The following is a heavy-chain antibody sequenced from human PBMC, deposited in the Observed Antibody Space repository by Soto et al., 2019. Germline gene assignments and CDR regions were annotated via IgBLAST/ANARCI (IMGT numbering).Heavy chain of an antibody. V-gene: IGHV3-15*07. J-gene: IGHJ4*01. Sequence: GGSLRLSCAASGFPFSNAWINWVRQVPGMGLEWVGRVKSKTDGGSSDYAAPVKGRFAVSRDDSKNIVYLQMNSLKIEDTGVYYCTTDSRTTLPEIRFDYWGHGTQVTVSS. CDR3: TTDSRTTLPEIRFDY. D-gene: IGHD2-15*01. CDR1: GFPFSNAW. CDR2: VKSKTDGGSS.